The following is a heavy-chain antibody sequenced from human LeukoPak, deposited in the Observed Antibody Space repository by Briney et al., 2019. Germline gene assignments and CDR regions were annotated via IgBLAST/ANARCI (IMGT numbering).Heavy chain of an antibody. CDR3: AKEGTAXKPSDLXH. CDR2: IRYDGSDK. D-gene: IGHD1/OR15-1a*01. J-gene: IGHJ4*02. V-gene: IGHV3-30*02. Sequence: GGSLRLSCAAPGFIFTDYGMHWVRQAPGKGLEWLTFIRYDGSDKYYADSVKGRFTISRDKSKNTLYLQMNSLTSEDTAVYYCAKEGTAXKPSDLXHWGQGILVTVSS. CDR1: GFIFTDYG.